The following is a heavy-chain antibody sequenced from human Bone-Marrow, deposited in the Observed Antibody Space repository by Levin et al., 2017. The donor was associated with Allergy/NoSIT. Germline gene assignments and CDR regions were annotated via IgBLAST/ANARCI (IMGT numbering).Heavy chain of an antibody. Sequence: GGSLRLSCAASGFTVSGTDMSWLRQAPGKGLEWVSVIHSGDTTYYADSVKGRFTISRDNSKNTLSLQMTSLRVEDTAVYYCASRSVRFLGTPPSGFAWGYDGWGQGTTVTVSS. CDR3: ASRSVRFLGTPPSGFAWGYDG. CDR2: IHSGDTT. V-gene: IGHV3-66*01. CDR1: GFTVSGTD. D-gene: IGHD3-3*01. J-gene: IGHJ6*02.